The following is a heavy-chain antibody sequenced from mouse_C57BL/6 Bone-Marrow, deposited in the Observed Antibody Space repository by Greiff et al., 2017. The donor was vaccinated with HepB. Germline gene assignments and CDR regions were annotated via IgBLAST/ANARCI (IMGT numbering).Heavy chain of an antibody. CDR1: GYTFTSYG. Sequence: QVHVKQSGAELARPGASVKLSCKASGYTFTSYGISWVKQRTGQGLEWIGEIYPRSGNTYYNEKFKGKATLTADKSSSTAYMELRSLTSEDSAVYFCARKVYYGGGWFAYWGQGTLVTVSA. V-gene: IGHV1-81*01. CDR2: IYPRSGNT. D-gene: IGHD1-1*01. J-gene: IGHJ3*01. CDR3: ARKVYYGGGWFAY.